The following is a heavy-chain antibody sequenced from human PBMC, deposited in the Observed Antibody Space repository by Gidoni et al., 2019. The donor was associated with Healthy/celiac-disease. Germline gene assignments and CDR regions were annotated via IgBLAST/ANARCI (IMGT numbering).Heavy chain of an antibody. CDR3: ARDPCSGGSCYSGVGWFDP. CDR1: GYTFTSYG. D-gene: IGHD2-15*01. V-gene: IGHV1-18*01. J-gene: IGHJ5*02. CDR2: ISAYNGNT. Sequence: QVQLVQPGAEVKKPGASVKVSCQASGYTFTSYGISWVRQAPGQGLEWMGWISAYNGNTNYAQKLQGRVTRTTDTSTSTAYMELRSLRSDDTAVYYCARDPCSGGSCYSGVGWFDPWGQGTLVTVSS.